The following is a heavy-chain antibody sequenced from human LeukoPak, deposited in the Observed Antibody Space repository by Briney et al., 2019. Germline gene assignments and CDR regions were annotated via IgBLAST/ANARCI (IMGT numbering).Heavy chain of an antibody. CDR1: GGSISSGSYY. Sequence: KPSETLSLTCTVSGGSISSGSYYWSWIRRPAGKGLEWIERIYTSGSTTYNPSLKSRVTISVDTSKNQFSLKLSSVTAADTAVYYCARDGVVAASTQLYGMDVWGQGTTVTVSS. V-gene: IGHV4-61*02. D-gene: IGHD2-15*01. CDR3: ARDGVVAASTQLYGMDV. J-gene: IGHJ6*02. CDR2: IYTSGST.